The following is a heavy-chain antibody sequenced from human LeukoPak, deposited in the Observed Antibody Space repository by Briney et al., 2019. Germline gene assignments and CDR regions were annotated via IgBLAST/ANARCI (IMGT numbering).Heavy chain of an antibody. CDR1: GFTFIIYT. CDR2: ISYDGSNK. J-gene: IGHJ4*02. Sequence: GGSLRLSCAASGFTFIIYTIHWVRQAPGKGLGWVTLISYDGSNKYYADSVKGRFTISRDNSKNTLYLQMNSLRPEDTAVYYCATDSSPDFWGQGTLVNVSS. V-gene: IGHV3-30*04. CDR3: ATDSSPDF. D-gene: IGHD3-22*01.